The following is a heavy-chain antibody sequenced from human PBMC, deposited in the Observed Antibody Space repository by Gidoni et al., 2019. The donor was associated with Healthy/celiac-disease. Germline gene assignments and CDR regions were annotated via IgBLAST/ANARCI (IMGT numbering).Heavy chain of an antibody. CDR1: GFTVSSNY. Sequence: EVQLVESGGGLVQPGGSLRLSCAASGFTVSSNYMSWVRQAPGKGLEWVSVIYSGGSTYYADSVKGRFTISRDNSKNTLYLQMNSLRAEDTAVYYCARVEAVAGSNWFDPWGQGTLVTVSS. CDR2: IYSGGST. D-gene: IGHD6-19*01. CDR3: ARVEAVAGSNWFDP. J-gene: IGHJ5*02. V-gene: IGHV3-66*01.